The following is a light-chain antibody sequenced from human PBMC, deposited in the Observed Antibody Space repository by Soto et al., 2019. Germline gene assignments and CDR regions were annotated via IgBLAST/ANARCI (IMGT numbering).Light chain of an antibody. CDR3: QQYYRAPRT. V-gene: IGKV4-1*01. CDR1: RSLFYSPHNKSY. Sequence: DIVMTQSPDSLAVYLGERATINCTSGRSLFYSPHNKSYLAWYQQKVGQPPQMLIYWASTRDSGVPDRFRGSGSGTDFTLTISSLQADDVAVYYCQQYYRAPRTFGQGTKVE. CDR2: WAS. J-gene: IGKJ2*01.